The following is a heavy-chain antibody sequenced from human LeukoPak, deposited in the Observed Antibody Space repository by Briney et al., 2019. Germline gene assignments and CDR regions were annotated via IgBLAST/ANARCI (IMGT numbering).Heavy chain of an antibody. CDR1: GFTFSNAW. J-gene: IGHJ6*03. D-gene: IGHD7-27*01. Sequence: GGSLRLSCAASGFTFSNAWMSWVRQAPGKGLEWVGRIKSKTDGGTTDYAAPVKGRFTISRDDSKNTLYLQMNSLKTEDTAVYYCTAGAYYYYYYMDVWGKGTTVTVSS. CDR3: TAGAYYYYYYMDV. CDR2: IKSKTDGGTT. V-gene: IGHV3-15*01.